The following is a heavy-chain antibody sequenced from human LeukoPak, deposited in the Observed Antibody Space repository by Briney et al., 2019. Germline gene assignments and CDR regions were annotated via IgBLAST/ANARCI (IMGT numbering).Heavy chain of an antibody. Sequence: SVKVSCKASGGTFSSYAISWVRQAPGQGLEWMGGIIPIFGTANYAQKFQGRVTITTDESTSTAYMELSSLRSEDTAVYYCARDLYDSDIFHDYWGQGTLVTVSS. J-gene: IGHJ4*02. CDR3: ARDLYDSDIFHDY. CDR2: IIPIFGTA. V-gene: IGHV1-69*05. D-gene: IGHD5/OR15-5a*01. CDR1: GGTFSSYA.